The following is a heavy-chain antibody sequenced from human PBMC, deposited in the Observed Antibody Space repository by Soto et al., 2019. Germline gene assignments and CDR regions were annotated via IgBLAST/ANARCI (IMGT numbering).Heavy chain of an antibody. J-gene: IGHJ6*02. CDR1: GYTFTTYY. D-gene: IGHD5-18*01. CDR3: ARRAYNYANMDV. V-gene: IGHV1-46*01. CDR2: INPSGGST. Sequence: QVQLVQSGAEVKKPGASVKVSCETSGYTFTTYYMHWVRRAPGQGAAWMGMINPSGGSTSYAQKFQGRVTMTRDTSTRTIYMELSSLRRDDTAIYYCARRAYNYANMDVWGQGTTVTVSS.